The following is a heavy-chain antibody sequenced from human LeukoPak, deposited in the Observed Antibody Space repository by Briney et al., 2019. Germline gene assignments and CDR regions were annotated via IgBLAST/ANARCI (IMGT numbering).Heavy chain of an antibody. D-gene: IGHD5-24*01. CDR3: ARTGDGYNYHFDY. CDR2: ISGSGGST. CDR1: GFTFSSYA. J-gene: IGHJ4*02. V-gene: IGHV3-23*01. Sequence: GGSLRLSCAASGFTFSSYAMSWVRQAPGEGLEWVSAISGSGGSTYYADSVKGRFTISRDNSKNTLYLQMNSLRAEDTAVYYCARTGDGYNYHFDYWGQGTLVTVSS.